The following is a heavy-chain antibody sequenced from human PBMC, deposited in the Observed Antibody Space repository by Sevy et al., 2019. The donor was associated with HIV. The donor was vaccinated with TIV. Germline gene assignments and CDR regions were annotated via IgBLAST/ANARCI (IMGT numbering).Heavy chain of an antibody. Sequence: SETLSLTCAVSGGSISSAGYSWNWIRQPPGKGLEWIGYISHTGSTSYNPSLKSRVSISVDKSNNQFSLKVTSVTAADTAVYYCARVSGDYDSGSYYSSYHYYGMDVWGQGTTVTVSS. CDR1: GGSISSAGYS. CDR2: ISHTGST. J-gene: IGHJ6*02. CDR3: ARVSGDYDSGSYYSSYHYYGMDV. V-gene: IGHV4-30-2*01. D-gene: IGHD3-10*01.